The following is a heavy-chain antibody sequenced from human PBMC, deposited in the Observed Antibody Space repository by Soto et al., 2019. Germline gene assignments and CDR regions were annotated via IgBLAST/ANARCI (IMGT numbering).Heavy chain of an antibody. CDR2: ISGGGETI. CDR3: ARESPSSQWLPTRYFDD. V-gene: IGHV3-48*02. Sequence: EVQLVESGGDLVQPGGSLRLSCAASRFTFSDYRMNWGRQAPGKGLEWVSYISGGGETIYYADSVRGRFTISRDNAKNSLFLQMNSLREEDTAVYYCARESPSSQWLPTRYFDDWGQGTLVTVSS. D-gene: IGHD6-19*01. J-gene: IGHJ4*02. CDR1: RFTFSDYR.